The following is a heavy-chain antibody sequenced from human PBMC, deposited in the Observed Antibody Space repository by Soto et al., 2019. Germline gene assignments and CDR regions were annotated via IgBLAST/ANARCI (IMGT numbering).Heavy chain of an antibody. CDR3: AKNRRYSNYGPSLVGMDV. J-gene: IGHJ6*02. Sequence: GSFSGYYWSWLRQPPGKGLEWIGEINHSGSTNYNPSLKSRVTISVDTSKNQFSLRLSSVTAADTAVYFCAKNRRYSNYGPSLVGMDVWGQGTTVTVSS. CDR1: GSFSGYY. CDR2: INHSGST. V-gene: IGHV4-34*01. D-gene: IGHD4-4*01.